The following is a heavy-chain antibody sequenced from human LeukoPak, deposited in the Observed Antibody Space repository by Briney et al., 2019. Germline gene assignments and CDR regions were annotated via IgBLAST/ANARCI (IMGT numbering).Heavy chain of an antibody. Sequence: GSSVKVSCKASGGTFSSYAISWVRQAPGQGLEWMGGIIPIFGTANYAQKFQGRATITADESTSTAYMELSSLRSEDTAVYYCARDPPHGYCSSTSCYGNDYWGQGTLVTVSS. J-gene: IGHJ4*02. CDR3: ARDPPHGYCSSTSCYGNDY. CDR1: GGTFSSYA. V-gene: IGHV1-69*01. CDR2: IIPIFGTA. D-gene: IGHD2-2*03.